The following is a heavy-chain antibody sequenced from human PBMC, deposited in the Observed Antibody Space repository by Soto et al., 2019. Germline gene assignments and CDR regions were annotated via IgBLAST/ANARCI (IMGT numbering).Heavy chain of an antibody. J-gene: IGHJ4*02. CDR1: GYTFTSYV. CDR2: ISAYNGNT. V-gene: IGHV1-18*01. D-gene: IGHD4-17*01. CDR3: ARAGTTVTTLAFDY. Sequence: QVQLVQSGAEVKKPGASVKVSCKASGYTFTSYVITWVRQAPGQGLEWMGWISAYNGNTKYAQKLQGRVTMTTDTSTSTAYRELRSLRSDDTAVYYCARAGTTVTTLAFDYWGQGTLVTVSS.